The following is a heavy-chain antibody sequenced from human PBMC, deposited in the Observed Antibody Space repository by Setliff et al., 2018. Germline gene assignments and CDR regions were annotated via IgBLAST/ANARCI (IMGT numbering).Heavy chain of an antibody. CDR1: GYSFSTYA. J-gene: IGHJ3*02. Sequence: ASVKVSCKASGYSFSTYAMHWVRQAPGQRLEWMGWINGGNGNTKYSQKFQGRITITRDTSASTAYMEMSSLRSEDTAVYYCTRGPDGYTYQGAFDIWGQGTMVTVSS. V-gene: IGHV1-3*01. D-gene: IGHD5-12*01. CDR2: INGGNGNT. CDR3: TRGPDGYTYQGAFDI.